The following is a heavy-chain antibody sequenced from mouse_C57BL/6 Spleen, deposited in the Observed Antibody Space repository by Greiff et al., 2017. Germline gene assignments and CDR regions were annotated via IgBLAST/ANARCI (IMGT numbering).Heavy chain of an antibody. J-gene: IGHJ2*01. Sequence: VQLQQSGAELVRPGASVKLSCTASGFNITDDYMHWVKQRPEQGLEWIGWIDPENGDTEYASKFQGKATITADTSSNTAYLQLSSLTSEDTAVYYCIYYDYDGGLDYWGQGTTLTVSS. D-gene: IGHD2-4*01. V-gene: IGHV14-4*01. CDR3: IYYDYDGGLDY. CDR2: IDPENGDT. CDR1: GFNITDDY.